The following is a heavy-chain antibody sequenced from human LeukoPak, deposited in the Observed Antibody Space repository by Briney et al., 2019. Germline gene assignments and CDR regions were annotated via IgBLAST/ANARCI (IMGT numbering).Heavy chain of an antibody. V-gene: IGHV3-23*01. J-gene: IGHJ4*02. D-gene: IGHD2/OR15-2a*01. CDR2: ISGTGGST. CDR3: AKVVAGNIDYYFDY. Sequence: GGSLRLSCEGSAFIFSGHWMNWVRQAPGKGLEWVAGISGTGGSTHYADSVKGRFTISRDNSKNTVYLQMRNLRVEHTAVYYCAKVVAGNIDYYFDYWGQGILVAVSS. CDR1: AFIFSGHW.